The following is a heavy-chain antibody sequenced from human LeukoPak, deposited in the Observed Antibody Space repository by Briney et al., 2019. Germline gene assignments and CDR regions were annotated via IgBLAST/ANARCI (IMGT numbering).Heavy chain of an antibody. CDR1: RFTFSTYG. D-gene: IGHD2-15*01. Sequence: GGSLRLSCAASRFTFSTYGIHWVRQAPGKGLEWVGLLSSGGINKHYADSVKGRFIISRDNSMNTLYLQMNSLGVEDTAVYYCARDHAGSGRAFDYWGQGTLVTVSS. J-gene: IGHJ4*02. CDR3: ARDHAGSGRAFDY. V-gene: IGHV3-30*03. CDR2: LSSGGINK.